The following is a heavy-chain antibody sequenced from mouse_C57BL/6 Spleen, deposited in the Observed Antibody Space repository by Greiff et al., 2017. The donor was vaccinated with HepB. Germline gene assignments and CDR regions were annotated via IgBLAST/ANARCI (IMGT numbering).Heavy chain of an antibody. CDR2: IDPSDSYT. CDR1: GYTFTSYW. J-gene: IGHJ4*01. V-gene: IGHV1-69*01. D-gene: IGHD3-2*02. CDR3: ARGTAQATRAMDY. Sequence: VQRVESGAELVMPGASVKLSCKASGYTFTSYWMHWVKQRPGQGLEWIGEIDPSDSYTNYNQKFKGKSTLTVDKSSSTAYMQLSSLTSEDSADYYGARGTAQATRAMDYWGQRTSVTVSS.